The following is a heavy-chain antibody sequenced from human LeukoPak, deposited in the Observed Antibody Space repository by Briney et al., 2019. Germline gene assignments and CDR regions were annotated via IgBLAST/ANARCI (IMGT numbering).Heavy chain of an antibody. V-gene: IGHV3-66*01. CDR3: ARWIGRDGYNYAGRYYFDY. D-gene: IGHD5-24*01. Sequence: GGSLRLSCAASGFTVSSNYMSWVRQAPGKGLEWVSVIYSGGSTYYADSVKGRFTISRGNSKNTLYLQMNSLRAEDTAVYYCARWIGRDGYNYAGRYYFDYWGQGTLVTVSS. CDR2: IYSGGST. CDR1: GFTVSSNY. J-gene: IGHJ4*02.